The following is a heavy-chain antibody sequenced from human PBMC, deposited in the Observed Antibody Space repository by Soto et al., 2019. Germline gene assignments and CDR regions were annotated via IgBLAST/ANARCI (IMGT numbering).Heavy chain of an antibody. D-gene: IGHD4-17*01. J-gene: IGHJ4*02. Sequence: QTLSLTCAITGDSVSSNSAGWSWVRQSPSRGLEWLGRTYYRSKWYYEYAVSVRGRITINPDTSKNQYSLQLNSVTPEDTAVYFCARVYGDYEIDYWGQGTLVTVSS. CDR1: GDSVSSNSAG. CDR2: TYYRSKWYY. CDR3: ARVYGDYEIDY. V-gene: IGHV6-1*01.